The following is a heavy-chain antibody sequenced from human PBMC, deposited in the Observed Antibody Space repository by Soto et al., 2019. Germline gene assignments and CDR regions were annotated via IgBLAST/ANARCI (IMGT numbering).Heavy chain of an antibody. CDR2: IYYSGST. J-gene: IGHJ4*02. Sequence: SETLSLTCTVSGGSISSGGYYWSWIRQHPGKGLEWIGYIYYSGSTYYDPSLKGRVTISVDTSKNQFSLKLSSVTAADTAVYYCAGQYYDSSGYSGVYLYWGQGTLVTVSS. D-gene: IGHD3-22*01. CDR3: AGQYYDSSGYSGVYLY. V-gene: IGHV4-31*03. CDR1: GGSISSGGYY.